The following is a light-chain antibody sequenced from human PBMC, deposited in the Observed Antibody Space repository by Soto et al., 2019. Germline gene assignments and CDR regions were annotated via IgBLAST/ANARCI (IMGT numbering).Light chain of an antibody. Sequence: QSVLTQPPSASGTPGQRVTISCSGSNSNIGSKTVNWYQHLPGTASKLLIYSNHHRPSGVPDRFSASQSGTSASLAISGLQSEDEVDYYCSTWDDSLKGVVFGGGTKLTVL. CDR2: SNH. CDR1: NSNIGSKT. V-gene: IGLV1-44*01. J-gene: IGLJ2*01. CDR3: STWDDSLKGVV.